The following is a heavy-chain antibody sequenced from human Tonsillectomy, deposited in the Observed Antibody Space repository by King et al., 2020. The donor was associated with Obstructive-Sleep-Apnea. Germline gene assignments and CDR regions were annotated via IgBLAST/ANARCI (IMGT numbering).Heavy chain of an antibody. D-gene: IGHD2-21*02. V-gene: IGHV4-31*03. J-gene: IGHJ2*01. Sequence: QLQESGPGLVKPSQTLSLTCTVSGGSISSGGYYWSWVRQHPGKGLEWIGYIYYSGSTYYNPSLKSRVTISVDTSKNQFSLKLSSVTAADTAVYYCARRGCGGDCYSSKDWYFDLWGRGTLVTVSS. CDR3: ARRGCGGDCYSSKDWYFDL. CDR1: GGSISSGGYY. CDR2: IYYSGST.